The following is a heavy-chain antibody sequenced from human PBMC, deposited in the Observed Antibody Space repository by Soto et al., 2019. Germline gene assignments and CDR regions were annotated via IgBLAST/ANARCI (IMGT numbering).Heavy chain of an antibody. CDR3: ARDRRGRAYYDYIWGSSQPAFDI. CDR2: TYYRSKWYN. D-gene: IGHD3-16*01. Sequence: SQTLSLTCAISGDSVSSNSAAWNWIRQSPSRGLEWLGRTYYRSKWYNDYAVSVKNRITINPDTSKNQFSLQLNSVTPEDTAVYYCARDRRGRAYYDYIWGSSQPAFDIWGQGTMVTVSS. V-gene: IGHV6-1*01. J-gene: IGHJ3*02. CDR1: GDSVSSNSAA.